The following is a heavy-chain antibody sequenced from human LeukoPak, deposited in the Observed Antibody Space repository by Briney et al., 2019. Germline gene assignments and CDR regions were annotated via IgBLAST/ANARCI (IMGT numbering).Heavy chain of an antibody. CDR1: GFTFSGSA. V-gene: IGHV3-73*01. D-gene: IGHD3-10*01. CDR3: TRPQTRGSGSL. Sequence: GGSLRLSCAASGFTFSGSAMHWVRQASGKGLEWVGRIRSKANSYATAYAASVKGRFTISRDDSKNTAFLQMNSLKTEDTAVYYCTRPQTRGSGSLWGQGTLVTVSS. J-gene: IGHJ4*02. CDR2: IRSKANSYAT.